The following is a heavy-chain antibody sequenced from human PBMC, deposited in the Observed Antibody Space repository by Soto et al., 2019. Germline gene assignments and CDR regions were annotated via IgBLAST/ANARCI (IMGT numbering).Heavy chain of an antibody. Sequence: PGESLKISCKGSGYSFTSYWIGWVRQTPGKGLEWLGIIYPGNSNIKASPSFQGQVTVSVDQSISTAYLQWRSLKASDTAIYYCARLGGNGGGTCYPLCAFDIWGQGTTVTVSS. CDR1: GYSFTSYW. CDR2: IYPGNSNI. J-gene: IGHJ3*02. V-gene: IGHV5-51*01. CDR3: ARLGGNGGGTCYPLCAFDI. D-gene: IGHD2-15*01.